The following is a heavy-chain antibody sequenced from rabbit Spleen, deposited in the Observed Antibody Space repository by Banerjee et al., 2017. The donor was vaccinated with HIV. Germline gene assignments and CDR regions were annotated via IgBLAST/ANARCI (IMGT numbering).Heavy chain of an antibody. D-gene: IGHD4-1*01. CDR3: ARDLAGVIGWNFGL. CDR2: IDTGSSGFT. CDR1: GGSFISSSY. J-gene: IGHJ4*01. V-gene: IGHV1S40*01. Sequence: QSLEEAGGDLVKPPASLTLTTTAAGGSFISSSYMCCVRHAPGKGLEWRACIDTGSSGFTYFATWAKGRFTCSKTSSTTVTLQMTSLTAADTATYFCARDLAGVIGWNFGLWGQGTLVTVS.